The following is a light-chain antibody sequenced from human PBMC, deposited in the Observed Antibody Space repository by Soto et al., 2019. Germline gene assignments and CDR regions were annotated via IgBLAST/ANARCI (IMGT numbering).Light chain of an antibody. CDR1: HPIIGF. J-gene: IGKJ1*01. V-gene: IGKV1-5*01. CDR2: DAS. Sequence: DIQMTQSPSTLSASVGDRVTITCRVSHPIIGFLALYQQNPGKATHLLISDASSLESGVPSRFSRRISMTAFTLTIISLQPEDFATYYCQHYISKSRTFGPGTKV. CDR3: QHYISKSRT.